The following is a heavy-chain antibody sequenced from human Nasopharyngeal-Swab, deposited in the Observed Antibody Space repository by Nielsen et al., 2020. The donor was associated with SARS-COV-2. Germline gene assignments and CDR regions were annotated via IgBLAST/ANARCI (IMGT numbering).Heavy chain of an antibody. CDR2: IKQDGREK. D-gene: IGHD2-2*01. CDR1: GFTFSSYW. J-gene: IGHJ6*03. CDR3: AREERYCSSTSCYGYYYYMDV. V-gene: IGHV3-7*01. Sequence: GGSLRLSCAASGFTFSSYWMSWVRQAPGKGLEWVANIKQDGREKYYVDSVKGRFTISRDNAKNSLYLQMNSLRAEDTAVYYCAREERYCSSTSCYGYYYYMDVWGKGTTVTVSS.